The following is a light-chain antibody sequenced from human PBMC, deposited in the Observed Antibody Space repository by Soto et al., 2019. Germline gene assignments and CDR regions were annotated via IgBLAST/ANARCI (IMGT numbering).Light chain of an antibody. V-gene: IGKV3-20*01. CDR3: QQYGTSPI. Sequence: EIVLTQSPGTLSLSPGERATLSCRASQSVSSSYLAWYQQKPGQAPRLLIYGASSRATGIPDRFSGSGSGTDFTLTISRLEPDDFAVYYCQQYGTSPIFGPGTKVDIK. CDR1: QSVSSSY. CDR2: GAS. J-gene: IGKJ3*01.